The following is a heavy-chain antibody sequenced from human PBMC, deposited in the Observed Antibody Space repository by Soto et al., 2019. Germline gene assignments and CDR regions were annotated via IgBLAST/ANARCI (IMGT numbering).Heavy chain of an antibody. V-gene: IGHV3-33*01. D-gene: IGHD1-26*01. CDR2: IWYDGSNK. Sequence: QVQLVESGGGVVQPGRSLRLSCAASGFTFSSYGMHWVRQAPGKGLEWVALIWYDGSNKYYADSVKGRFTISRDSSKNTLYLQMNSLRAEDTAVYYCARDQGAYAEYFQHWGQGTLVTVSS. CDR1: GFTFSSYG. J-gene: IGHJ1*01. CDR3: ARDQGAYAEYFQH.